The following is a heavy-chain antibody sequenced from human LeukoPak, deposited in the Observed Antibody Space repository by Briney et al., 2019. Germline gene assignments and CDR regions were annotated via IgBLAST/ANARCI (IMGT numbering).Heavy chain of an antibody. Sequence: GGSLRLSCAASGFTFSSYAMSWVRQAPGKGLEWVSAISGSGGSTYYADSVKGRFTISRDNSKNTLYLQMNSLRAEDTAVYYCVKEGYSSGWYRDFDYWGQGTLVTVSS. D-gene: IGHD6-19*01. J-gene: IGHJ4*02. CDR2: ISGSGGST. CDR1: GFTFSSYA. V-gene: IGHV3-23*01. CDR3: VKEGYSSGWYRDFDY.